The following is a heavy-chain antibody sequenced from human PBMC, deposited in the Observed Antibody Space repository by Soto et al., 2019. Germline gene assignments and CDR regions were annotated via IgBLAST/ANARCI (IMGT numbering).Heavy chain of an antibody. D-gene: IGHD2-2*01. CDR1: GDTFTNTG. CDR3: ARCTHGSTSCYGRLDI. Sequence: ASVKVSCKGCGDTFTNTGIKWGRQAPGQGLEWMGWISGYNGNTNYAQKFQGRVTMTTDTSTSTGYMDLRSLRSDDTAVYYCARCTHGSTSCYGRLDIWGQGTMVTVSS. J-gene: IGHJ3*02. CDR2: ISGYNGNT. V-gene: IGHV1-18*01.